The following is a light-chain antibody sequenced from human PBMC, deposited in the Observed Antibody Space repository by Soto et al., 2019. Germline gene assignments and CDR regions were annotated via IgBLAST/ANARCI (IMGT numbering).Light chain of an antibody. CDR2: GNS. CDR3: AAWDDSLSGVV. J-gene: IGLJ3*02. V-gene: IGLV1-47*02. Sequence: QSVLTQPPSMSAAPGQTVTISCSGGSSNIGNHYVSWYQQVPGTAPKLLMHGNSQRPSGVPDRFSGSKSGTSASLAISGLRTEDEADYYCAAWDDSLSGVVFGGGTKLTVL. CDR1: SSNIGNHY.